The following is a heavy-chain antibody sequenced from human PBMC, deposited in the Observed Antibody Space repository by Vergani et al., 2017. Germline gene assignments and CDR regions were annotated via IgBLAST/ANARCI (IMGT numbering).Heavy chain of an antibody. J-gene: IGHJ1*01. D-gene: IGHD6-13*01. CDR3: ARDRGGSSWYDAEYFQH. Sequence: QVQLQESGPGLVKPSQTLSLTCTVSGGSISSGSYYWSWIRQPAGKGLEWIGRIYTSGSTNYNPALKSRVTISVDTSKNHFSLKLSAVTAADTAVYYYARDRGGSSWYDAEYFQHWGQGTLVTVAS. CDR2: IYTSGST. V-gene: IGHV4-61*02. CDR1: GGSISSGSYY.